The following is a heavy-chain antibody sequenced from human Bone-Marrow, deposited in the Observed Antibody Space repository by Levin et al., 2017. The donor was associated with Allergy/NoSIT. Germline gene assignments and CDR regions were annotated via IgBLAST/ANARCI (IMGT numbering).Heavy chain of an antibody. Sequence: SVKVSCKASGGTFSSYAIIWVRQAPGQGLEWMGGIIPIFGTANYAQKFQGRVTITADESTSTAYMELSSLRSEDTAVYYCARGRSVVVVAATDYDYGMDVWGQGTTVTVSS. V-gene: IGHV1-69*13. CDR1: GGTFSSYA. D-gene: IGHD2-15*01. J-gene: IGHJ6*02. CDR3: ARGRSVVVVAATDYDYGMDV. CDR2: IIPIFGTA.